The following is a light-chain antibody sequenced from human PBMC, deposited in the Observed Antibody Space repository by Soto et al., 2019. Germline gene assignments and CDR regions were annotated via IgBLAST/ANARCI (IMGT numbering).Light chain of an antibody. CDR3: AAWDDSLSGYV. V-gene: IGLV2-8*01. Sequence: QSALTQPPSASGSPGQSVTISCTGTSSDVGGHEYVSWYQQHPGKAPKLLIFEVTARPSGVPDRFSGSKSGNTASLTVSGLQTEDEADYYCAAWDDSLSGYVFGTGTKLTVL. CDR1: SSDVGGHEY. CDR2: EVT. J-gene: IGLJ1*01.